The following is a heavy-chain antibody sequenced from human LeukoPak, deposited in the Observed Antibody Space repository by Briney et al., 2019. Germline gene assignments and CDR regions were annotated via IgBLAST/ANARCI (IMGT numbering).Heavy chain of an antibody. J-gene: IGHJ4*02. CDR1: GFTFSSYW. D-gene: IGHD6-13*01. V-gene: IGHV3-7*01. CDR2: IKQDGSEK. Sequence: GGSLRLSCAASGFTFSSYWMSWVRQAPGKGLEWVANIKQDGSEKYYVDSVKGRFTISRDNAKNSLYLQMNSLRAEDTAVYYCLQAGSWYGEEFDYWGQGTLVTVSS. CDR3: LQAGSWYGEEFDY.